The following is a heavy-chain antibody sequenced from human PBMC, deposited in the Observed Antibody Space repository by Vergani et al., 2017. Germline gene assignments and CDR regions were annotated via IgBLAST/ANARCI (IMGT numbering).Heavy chain of an antibody. J-gene: IGHJ6*03. D-gene: IGHD2-2*01. Sequence: QMQLVQSGPEVKKPGTSVKVSCKASGFTFTSSAVQWVRQARGQRLEWIGWIVVGSGNTNYAQKFQERVTITRDMSTSTAYMELSSLRSEDTAVYYCARDQHVPAAGGGYYYYYMDVWGKGTTVTVSS. CDR1: GFTFTSSA. CDR3: ARDQHVPAAGGGYYYYYMDV. CDR2: IVVGSGNT. V-gene: IGHV1-58*01.